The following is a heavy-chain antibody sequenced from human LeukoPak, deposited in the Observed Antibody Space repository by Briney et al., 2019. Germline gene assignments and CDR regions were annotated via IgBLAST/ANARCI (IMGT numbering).Heavy chain of an antibody. J-gene: IGHJ4*02. CDR1: GFTFDSYG. CDR2: ISGSGDTT. D-gene: IGHD6-13*01. CDR3: ARVGEHSSSWCFDY. Sequence: PGGSLRLSCVASGFTFDSYGMTWVRQAPGKGLEWVAGISGSGDTTYYADSVKGRFTISRDNSKNTLYLQMNSLRPEDTAVFYCARVGEHSSSWCFDYWGQGTLVTVSS. V-gene: IGHV3-23*01.